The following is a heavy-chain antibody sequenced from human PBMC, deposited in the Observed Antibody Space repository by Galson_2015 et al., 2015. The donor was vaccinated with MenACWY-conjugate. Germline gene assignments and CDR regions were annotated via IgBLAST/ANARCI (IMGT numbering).Heavy chain of an antibody. Sequence: LRLSCAASGFTFSDYRMNWVRPAPWKGRGWGSCIGGRSNYIPYAHAVKCLFTITRDNAENSLCLKMDSLRVEDMAVYYCVRTAVSVPPWGQGTLVTVSS. J-gene: IGHJ5*02. V-gene: IGHV3-21*06. CDR3: VRTAVSVPP. CDR1: GFTFSDYR. CDR2: IGGRSNYI.